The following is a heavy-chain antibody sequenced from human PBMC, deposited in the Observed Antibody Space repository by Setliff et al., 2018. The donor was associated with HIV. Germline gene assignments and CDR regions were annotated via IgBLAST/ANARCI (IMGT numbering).Heavy chain of an antibody. V-gene: IGHV4-34*01. Sequence: SETLSLTCAVYGGSFSDYYWTWIRQSPGKGLEWIGEINHRGSTNYNPSPKSRVTVSVDTSKNQFSLKLGSVTAADTAVYYCAREPPSSSWFYFDFWGQGTLVTVSS. CDR3: AREPPSSSWFYFDF. CDR2: INHRGST. J-gene: IGHJ4*02. CDR1: GGSFSDYY. D-gene: IGHD6-13*01.